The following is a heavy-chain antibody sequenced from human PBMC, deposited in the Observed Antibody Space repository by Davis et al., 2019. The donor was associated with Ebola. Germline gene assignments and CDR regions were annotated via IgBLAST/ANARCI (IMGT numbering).Heavy chain of an antibody. V-gene: IGHV3-74*01. CDR1: GFTFSSYW. D-gene: IGHD6-13*01. J-gene: IGHJ6*04. CDR3: ARDSSWYKDYYYGMDV. CDR2: INSDGSST. Sequence: PGGSLRLSCAASGFTFSSYWMHWVRQAPGKGLVWVSRINSDGSSTSYADSVKGRFTISRDNAKNTLYLQMNSLRAEDTAVYYCARDSSWYKDYYYGMDVWGKGTTVTVSS.